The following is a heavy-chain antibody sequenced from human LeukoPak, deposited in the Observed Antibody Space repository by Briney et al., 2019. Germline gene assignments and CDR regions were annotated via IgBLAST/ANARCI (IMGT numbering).Heavy chain of an antibody. CDR1: GFTFSNYW. J-gene: IGHJ6*03. CDR2: IKEDGSEK. D-gene: IGHD5-18*01. Sequence: GVSLRLSCVVSGFTFSNYWMSWVRQAPGKGLEGVANIKEDGSEKYYVDSVMGRFTISRDNAKNSLFLQINSLRVEDTAVYYCARGGRRDTYYSYMDVWGKGTTVTISS. CDR3: ARGGRRDTYYSYMDV. V-gene: IGHV3-7*01.